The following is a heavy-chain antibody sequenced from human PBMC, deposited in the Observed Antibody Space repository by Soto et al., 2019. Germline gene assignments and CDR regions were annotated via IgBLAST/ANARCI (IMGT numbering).Heavy chain of an antibody. J-gene: IGHJ5*02. V-gene: IGHV3-30*18. CDR3: AKDRGVRGGSLDP. CDR2: ISYEGSNR. CDR1: GFTFSRYG. D-gene: IGHD3-10*01. Sequence: QVQLVESGGGVVQPGRSLRLSCAASGFTFSRYGMHWLRQAPGKGLEWVAIISYEGSNRNYADSVKGRFTISRDNPKNTLYLQVNRLKSEDTAVYYCAKDRGVRGGSLDPWGQGTLVTVSS.